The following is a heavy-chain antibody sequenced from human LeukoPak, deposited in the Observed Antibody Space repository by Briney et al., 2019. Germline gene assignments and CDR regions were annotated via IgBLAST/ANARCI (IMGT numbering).Heavy chain of an antibody. CDR2: IHYSGCT. CDR3: ARRAAAGTPGLHYYYCYMDV. CDR1: GGSLLSYY. D-gene: IGHD6-13*01. V-gene: IGHV4-59*12. Sequence: PPETLSLTCTVSGGSLLSYYWRWLRQPPGKGLAWIGYIHYSGCTTYNPSLKTRVTISVDPSKTQFSLKLSSVPAADPALSYCARRAAAGTPGLHYYYCYMDVWGKGTTVTVSS. J-gene: IGHJ6*03.